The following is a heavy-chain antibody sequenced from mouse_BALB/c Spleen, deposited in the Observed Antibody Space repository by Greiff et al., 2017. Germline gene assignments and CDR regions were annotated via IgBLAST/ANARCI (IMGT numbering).Heavy chain of an antibody. D-gene: IGHD2-14*01. Sequence: VQLQQSGAELAKPGASVKMSCKASGYTFTSYWMHWVKQRPGQGLEWIGYINPSTGYTEYNQKFKDKATLTADKSSSTAYMQLSSLTSEDTAVYYCKGYDGYYYAMDYWGQGTSVTVSS. J-gene: IGHJ4*01. CDR1: GYTFTSYW. V-gene: IGHV1-7*01. CDR2: INPSTGYT. CDR3: KGYDGYYYAMDY.